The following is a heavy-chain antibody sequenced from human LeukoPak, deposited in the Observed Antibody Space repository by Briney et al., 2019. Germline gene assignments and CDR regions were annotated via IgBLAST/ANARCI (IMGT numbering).Heavy chain of an antibody. J-gene: IGHJ5*02. CDR1: GYTFTGYY. V-gene: IGHV1-2*06. CDR2: INPNSGGT. D-gene: IGHD2-2*01. Sequence: ASVKVSCEASGYTFTGYYMHWVRQAPGQGLEWMGRINPNSGGTNYAQKFQGRVTMTRDTSISTAYMELSRLRSDDTAVYYCVVVPAGGKRDLFDPWGRGTMVTVSS. CDR3: VVVPAGGKRDLFDP.